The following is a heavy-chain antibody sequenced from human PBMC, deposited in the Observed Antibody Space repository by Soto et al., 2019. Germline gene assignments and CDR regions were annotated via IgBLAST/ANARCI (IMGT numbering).Heavy chain of an antibody. CDR2: INAGNGNT. CDR1: GYTFTSYA. Sequence: ASVKVSCKASGYTFTSYAMHCVRQAPGQRLEWMGWINAGNGNTKYSQKFQGRVTITRDTSASTSYMELSSLRSEDTAVYYCARVRSIGARGSGLDPWGQVTLVTVSS. D-gene: IGHD6-6*01. V-gene: IGHV1-3*01. CDR3: ARVRSIGARGSGLDP. J-gene: IGHJ5*02.